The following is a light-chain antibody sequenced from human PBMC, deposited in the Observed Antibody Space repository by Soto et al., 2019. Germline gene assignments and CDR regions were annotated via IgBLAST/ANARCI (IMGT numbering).Light chain of an antibody. V-gene: IGLV1-47*01. CDR1: SSNIGSNY. Sequence: QSVLTQPPSASGTPGQRVTISCSGSSSNIGSNYVYWYQQLPGTAPKLLIYRNNQRPSGVPDRFSGSKSGTSASLAISGLRSEDGADYYCAAWDDSLSAYVFGTGPKVTVL. J-gene: IGLJ1*01. CDR2: RNN. CDR3: AAWDDSLSAYV.